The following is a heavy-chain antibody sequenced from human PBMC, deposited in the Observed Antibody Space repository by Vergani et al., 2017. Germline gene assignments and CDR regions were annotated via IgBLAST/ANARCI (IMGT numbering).Heavy chain of an antibody. V-gene: IGHV4-59*12. CDR2: IYYSGST. CDR1: GGYISSYY. D-gene: IGHD2-15*01. J-gene: IGHJ6*02. CDR3: ARGPVVVVAEGGSGYYYYGMDV. Sequence: QVQLQESGPGLVKPSETLSLTCTVSGGYISSYYWSWIRQPPGKGLEWIGYIYYSGSTNYNPSLKSRVTMSVDTSKNQFSLKLSSVTAADTAVYYCARGPVVVVAEGGSGYYYYGMDVWGQGTTVTVSS.